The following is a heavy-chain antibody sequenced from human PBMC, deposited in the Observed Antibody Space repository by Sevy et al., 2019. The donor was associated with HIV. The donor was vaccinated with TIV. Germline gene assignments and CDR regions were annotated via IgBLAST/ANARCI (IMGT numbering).Heavy chain of an antibody. CDR3: AKDFSDVYYYDSSATVDY. CDR2: ISASGYST. D-gene: IGHD3-22*01. V-gene: IGHV3-23*01. Sequence: GGSLRLSCAASGIAFSTYAMFWVRQAPGKGLEWVSSISASGYSTYYADSVKGRFTLSRDNSRNTLDLQMNSLRADDTAVYYYAKDFSDVYYYDSSATVDYWGQGTLVTVSS. CDR1: GIAFSTYA. J-gene: IGHJ4*02.